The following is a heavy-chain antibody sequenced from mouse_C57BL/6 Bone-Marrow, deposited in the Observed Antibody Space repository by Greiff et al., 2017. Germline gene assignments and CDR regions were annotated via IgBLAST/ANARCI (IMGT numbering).Heavy chain of an antibody. V-gene: IGHV1-26*01. CDR1: GYTFTDYY. Sequence: EVQLQQSGPELVKPGASVKISCKASGYTFTDYYMNWVKQSHGKSLEWIGDINPNNGGTSYNQKFKGKATLTVDKSSSTAYMELRSLTSEDSAVYYCARSGDGYDYAMDYWGQGTSVTVSS. J-gene: IGHJ4*01. D-gene: IGHD2-2*01. CDR2: INPNNGGT. CDR3: ARSGDGYDYAMDY.